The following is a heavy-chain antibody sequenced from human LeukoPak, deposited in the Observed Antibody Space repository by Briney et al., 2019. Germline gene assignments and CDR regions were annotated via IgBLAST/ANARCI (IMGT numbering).Heavy chain of an antibody. Sequence: SETLSLTCALSGGSITDYFYNWVRQPPGKGLEWIGSIYHSGSTYYNPSLKSRVTISVDTSKNQFSLKLSSVTAADTAVYYCARDERGYSYGNWFDPWGQGTLVTVSS. CDR3: ARDERGYSYGNWFDP. CDR2: IYHSGST. J-gene: IGHJ5*02. V-gene: IGHV4-38-2*02. D-gene: IGHD5-18*01. CDR1: GGSITDYF.